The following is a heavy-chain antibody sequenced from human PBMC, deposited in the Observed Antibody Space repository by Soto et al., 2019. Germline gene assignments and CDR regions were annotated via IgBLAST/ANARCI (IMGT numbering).Heavy chain of an antibody. CDR2: ISSDGSDK. J-gene: IGHJ4*02. Sequence: QVQLVESGGGVVKPGRSLRLSCAASRFTFINYGMHWVRQAPGKGLEWVAAISSDGSDKYYLDSVKGRFTISRDNAKNTLHLEMISLRAEDAAVYYCARGSVTAHHSLDYWGLGTMVTVSS. CDR3: ARGSVTAHHSLDY. V-gene: IGHV3-30*03. CDR1: RFTFINYG. D-gene: IGHD2-21*02.